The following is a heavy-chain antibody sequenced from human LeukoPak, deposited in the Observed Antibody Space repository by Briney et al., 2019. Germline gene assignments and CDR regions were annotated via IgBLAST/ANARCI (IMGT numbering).Heavy chain of an antibody. V-gene: IGHV3-30-3*01. J-gene: IGHJ4*02. Sequence: GGSLRLSCAASGFTFSSYPMHWVRQAPGKGLEWVAVISYDGSEKHYADPVKGRFTISRDNSKNTLYLQMDSLRAEDTAVYYCAREGSSGYYPYWGQGILVTVSS. CDR1: GFTFSSYP. D-gene: IGHD3-22*01. CDR2: ISYDGSEK. CDR3: AREGSSGYYPY.